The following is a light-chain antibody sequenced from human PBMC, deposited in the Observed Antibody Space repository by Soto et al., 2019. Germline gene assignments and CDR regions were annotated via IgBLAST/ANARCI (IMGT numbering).Light chain of an antibody. CDR2: KAS. CDR1: QNIRSW. CDR3: QHYNSYSEA. Sequence: DIQMTQSPSTLSASVGDRVTITCRASQNIRSWLAWYQQKPGKAPKPLIYKASTLKSGVPSRFSGSGSGTEFTLTISSLQPDDFATYYCQHYNSYSEAFGQGTKVDIK. J-gene: IGKJ1*01. V-gene: IGKV1-5*03.